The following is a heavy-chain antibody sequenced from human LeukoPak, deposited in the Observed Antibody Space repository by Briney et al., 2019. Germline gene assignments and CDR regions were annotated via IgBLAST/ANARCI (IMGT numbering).Heavy chain of an antibody. CDR3: AREFVVVVAATRWFDP. Sequence: SETLSLTCTVSGGSISSYYWSWIRQPAGKGLEWIGRIYTSGSTNYNPSLKSRVTISVDTSKNQFSLKLSSVTAADTAVYYCAREFVVVVAATRWFDPWGQGTLVTVSS. CDR1: GGSISSYY. J-gene: IGHJ5*02. V-gene: IGHV4-4*07. CDR2: IYTSGST. D-gene: IGHD2-15*01.